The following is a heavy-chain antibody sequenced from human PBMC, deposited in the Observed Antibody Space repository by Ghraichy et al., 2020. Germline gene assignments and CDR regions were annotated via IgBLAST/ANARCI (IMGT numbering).Heavy chain of an antibody. V-gene: IGHV3-23*01. CDR3: AKDRPYYDILTGYYKGNAFDI. CDR2: ISGSGGST. Sequence: LSLTCAASGFTFSSYAMSWVRQAPGKGLEWVSAISGSGGSTYYADSVKGRFTISRDNSKNTLYLQMNSLRAEDTAVYYCAKDRPYYDILTGYYKGNAFDIWGQGTMVTVSS. D-gene: IGHD3-9*01. J-gene: IGHJ3*02. CDR1: GFTFSSYA.